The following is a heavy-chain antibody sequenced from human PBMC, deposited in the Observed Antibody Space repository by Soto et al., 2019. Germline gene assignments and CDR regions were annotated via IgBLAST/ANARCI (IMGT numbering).Heavy chain of an antibody. CDR1: GFTVSSNY. Sequence: SLRLSCAASGFTVSSNYMSWVRQAPGKGLEWVSVIYSGGSTYYADSVKGRFTISRDNSRNTLYLHMNSLRAEDTAVYYCARVLAAAVYYFDYWGQGTLVTVS. V-gene: IGHV3-53*01. D-gene: IGHD6-13*01. J-gene: IGHJ4*02. CDR3: ARVLAAAVYYFDY. CDR2: IYSGGST.